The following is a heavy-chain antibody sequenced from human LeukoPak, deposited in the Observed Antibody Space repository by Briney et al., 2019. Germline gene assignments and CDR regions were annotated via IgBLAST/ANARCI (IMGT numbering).Heavy chain of an antibody. CDR1: GYTFTSYY. V-gene: IGHV1-46*01. J-gene: IGHJ4*02. CDR2: INPSGGST. CDR3: ARVDYYDSSGYSYYFDY. Sequence: ASVKVSCKASGYTFTSYYMHWVRQAPGQGLEWMGIINPSGGSTNYAQKFQGRVTITADESTSTAYMELSSLRSEDTAVYYCARVDYYDSSGYSYYFDYWGQGTLVTVSS. D-gene: IGHD3-22*01.